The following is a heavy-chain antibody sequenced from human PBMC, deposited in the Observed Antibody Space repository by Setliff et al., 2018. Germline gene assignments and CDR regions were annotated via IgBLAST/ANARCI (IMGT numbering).Heavy chain of an antibody. V-gene: IGHV3-11*04. Sequence: GGSLRLSCAASGFTFSDYYMSWIRQAPGKGLEWVSYISSSGSTIYYADSVKGRFTISRDNAKNSLYLQMNSLRAEDTAVCYCARGQWSSSSVWYYYYYYMDVWGKGTTVTVSS. J-gene: IGHJ6*03. D-gene: IGHD6-6*01. CDR3: ARGQWSSSSVWYYYYYYMDV. CDR2: ISSSGSTI. CDR1: GFTFSDYY.